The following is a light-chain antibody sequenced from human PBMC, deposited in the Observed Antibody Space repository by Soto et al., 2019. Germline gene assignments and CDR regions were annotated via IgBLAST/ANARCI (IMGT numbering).Light chain of an antibody. Sequence: ELVMTQSTATLSVSPGARAALSCRASQSVKSNLAWSKPKPGQAPRILIYGASTRATGIPDRFSGSGSGTEFTLSISRLEPEEFAVYYCQQYSSLWTFGQGTKVDLK. CDR3: QQYSSLWT. J-gene: IGKJ1*01. CDR2: GAS. CDR1: QSVKSN. V-gene: IGKV3-15*01.